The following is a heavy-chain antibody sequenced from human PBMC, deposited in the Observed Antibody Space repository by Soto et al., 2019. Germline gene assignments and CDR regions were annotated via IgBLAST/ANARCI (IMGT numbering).Heavy chain of an antibody. CDR2: IYYSGRT. CDR1: GESISSSSYY. J-gene: IGHJ4*02. Sequence: LALTCIVSGESISSSSYYWGWIRQPPGKGLEWIGSIYYSGRTYYNPSFKSRVTISIDTSKNQFSLKLSSVTATDTAVYYCARQRTTVVTQAYFDHWGQGALVTVSS. CDR3: ARQRTTVVTQAYFDH. D-gene: IGHD2-21*02. V-gene: IGHV4-39*01.